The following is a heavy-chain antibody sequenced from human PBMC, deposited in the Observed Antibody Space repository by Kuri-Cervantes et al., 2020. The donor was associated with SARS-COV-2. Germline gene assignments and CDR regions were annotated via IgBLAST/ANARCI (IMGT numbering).Heavy chain of an antibody. Sequence: GESLKISCAAAGFTFSSYGMHWDRQARGKGLEWVSYISSSSSYTNYAGSVKGRFTISRDNAKNSLSLQMNSLRAEDTAVYYCARGLRFLEWLFHSVGGYYYYGMDVWGQGTTVTVSS. J-gene: IGHJ6*02. CDR1: GFTFSSYG. CDR3: ARGLRFLEWLFHSVGGYYYYGMDV. D-gene: IGHD3-3*01. CDR2: ISSSSSYT. V-gene: IGHV3-21*05.